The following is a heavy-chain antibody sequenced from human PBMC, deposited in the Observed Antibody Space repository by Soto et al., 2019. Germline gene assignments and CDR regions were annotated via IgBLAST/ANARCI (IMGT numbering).Heavy chain of an antibody. V-gene: IGHV3-23*01. D-gene: IGHD2-21*02. CDR3: AKDGSWGDHYYFDN. Sequence: PGGSLRLSCAASGFTFNNYALTWVRQAPGKGLEWVSTISVSGGTTHYSDSVKGRFTISRDNSKKMLYLEMNSLKGDDTAVYYCAKDGSWGDHYYFDNWGQGTLVTVSS. J-gene: IGHJ4*02. CDR2: ISVSGGTT. CDR1: GFTFNNYA.